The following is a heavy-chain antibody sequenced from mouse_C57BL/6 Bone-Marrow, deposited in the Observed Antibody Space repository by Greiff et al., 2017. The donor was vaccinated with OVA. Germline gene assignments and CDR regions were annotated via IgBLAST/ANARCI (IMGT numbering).Heavy chain of an antibody. D-gene: IGHD2-5*01. V-gene: IGHV3-5*01. Sequence: EVKLVESGPGLVKPSQTVFLTCTVTGISITTGNYRWSWIRPFPGHKLEWIGYIYYSGTITYNPSLTSRTTITRDTPKNQFFLEMNSLTAEDTATYYCAREGYSNYEGNAMDYWGQGTSVTVSS. CDR3: AREGYSNYEGNAMDY. CDR1: GISITTGNYR. CDR2: IYYSGTI. J-gene: IGHJ4*01.